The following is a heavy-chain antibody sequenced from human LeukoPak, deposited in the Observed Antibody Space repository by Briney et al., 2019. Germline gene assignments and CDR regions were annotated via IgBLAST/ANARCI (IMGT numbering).Heavy chain of an antibody. J-gene: IGHJ4*02. D-gene: IGHD6-19*01. CDR3: ARDPGDNGWYGDN. CDR2: IWYDGSNK. V-gene: IGHV3-33*01. Sequence: GGSLRLSCAASGFTFSSYGMHWVRQAPGKGLEWVSIIWYDGSNKYYADSVKGRFTISKDNSKNTLYLQMNSLRAEDTAIYYCARDPGDNGWYGDNWGQGTLVTVSS. CDR1: GFTFSSYG.